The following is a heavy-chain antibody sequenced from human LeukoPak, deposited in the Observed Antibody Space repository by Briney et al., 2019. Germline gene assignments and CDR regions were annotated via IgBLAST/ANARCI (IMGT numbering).Heavy chain of an antibody. V-gene: IGHV3-23*01. CDR3: ARGRRDSSGWYYFDY. CDR1: GFTFSSYS. J-gene: IGHJ4*02. D-gene: IGHD6-19*01. CDR2: ISGSGGST. Sequence: GGSLRLSCAASGFTFSSYSMNWVRQAPGKGLEWVSAISGSGGSTYYADSVKGRFTISRDNSKNTLYLQMNSLRAEDTAVYYCARGRRDSSGWYYFDYWGQGTLVTVSS.